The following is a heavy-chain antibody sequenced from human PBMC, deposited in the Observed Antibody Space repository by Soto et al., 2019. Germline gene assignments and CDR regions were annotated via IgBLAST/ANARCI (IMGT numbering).Heavy chain of an antibody. CDR1: GFTFDDYA. V-gene: IGHV3-9*01. CDR2: ISWNSGSI. J-gene: IGHJ4*02. CDR3: AIGFRGTVTINFDY. Sequence: GGSLRLSCAASGFTFDDYAMHWVRQAPGKGLEWVSGISWNSGSIGYADSVKGRFTISRDNAKNSLYLQMNSLRAEDTALYYCAIGFRGTVTINFDYWGQGTLVTVSS. D-gene: IGHD4-17*01.